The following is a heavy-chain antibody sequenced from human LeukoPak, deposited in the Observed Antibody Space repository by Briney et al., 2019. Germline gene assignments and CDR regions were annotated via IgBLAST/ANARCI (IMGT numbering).Heavy chain of an antibody. CDR2: ISGSGGST. CDR3: AKGSGINHYNWFDP. V-gene: IGHV3-23*01. CDR1: GFTFSSYA. J-gene: IGHJ5*02. Sequence: SGGSLRLSCAASGFTFSSYAMSWVRQAPGKGLEWVSAISGSGGSTYYADSVKGRFTISRDNSKNTLYLQMNSLRADDTALYYCAKGSGINHYNWFDPWGQGTLVTVSS. D-gene: IGHD6-13*01.